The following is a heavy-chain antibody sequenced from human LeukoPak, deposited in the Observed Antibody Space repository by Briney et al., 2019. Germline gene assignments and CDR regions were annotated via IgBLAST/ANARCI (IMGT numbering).Heavy chain of an antibody. CDR3: ARGYTGTWTPNWLDP. V-gene: IGHV5-51*01. Sequence: GESLKISCMASGYSFTSYWVAWVRQMPGKGLEWMGIIYPGDSDTRYSPSFQGQVTISADNSLNTAYLQWSSLKASDTAMYYCARGYTGTWTPNWLDPWGQGTLVTVSS. CDR2: IYPGDSDT. D-gene: IGHD6-13*01. J-gene: IGHJ5*02. CDR1: GYSFTSYW.